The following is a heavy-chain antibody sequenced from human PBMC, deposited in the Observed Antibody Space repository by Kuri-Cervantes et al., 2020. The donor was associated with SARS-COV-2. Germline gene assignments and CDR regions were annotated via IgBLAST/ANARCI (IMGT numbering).Heavy chain of an antibody. CDR2: IYSGGST. CDR1: GFTFSSYS. V-gene: IGHV3-53*01. Sequence: GESLKISCAASGFTFSSYSMNWVRQAPGKGLEWVSVIYSGGSTYYADSVKGRFTISRDNSKNTLYLQMNSLRAEDTAVYYCTRGDPYYYYYYMDVWGKGTTVTVSS. D-gene: IGHD2-21*02. CDR3: TRGDPYYYYYYMDV. J-gene: IGHJ6*03.